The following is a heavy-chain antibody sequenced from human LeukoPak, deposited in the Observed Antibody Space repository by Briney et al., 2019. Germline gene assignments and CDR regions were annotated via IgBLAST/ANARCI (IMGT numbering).Heavy chain of an antibody. CDR1: GFTFSRYG. Sequence: GGSLRLSCAASGFTFSRYGMHWVRQAPGKGLEWVAVISTDGSQKFYTDSVQGRFTVSRDNAKNTLSLQMTGLRADDSAVYYCAKVVVAGTHYFDHWGQGTLVTVSP. D-gene: IGHD6-19*01. CDR2: ISTDGSQK. CDR3: AKVVVAGTHYFDH. V-gene: IGHV3-30*18. J-gene: IGHJ4*02.